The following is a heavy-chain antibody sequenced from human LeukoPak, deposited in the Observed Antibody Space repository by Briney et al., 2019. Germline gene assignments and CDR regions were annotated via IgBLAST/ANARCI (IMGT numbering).Heavy chain of an antibody. Sequence: PSETLSLTCAVYGGSFSGYYWSWIRQPPGKGLEWIGEINHSGSTNYNPSLKSRVTISVDTSKNQFSLKLSSVTAADTAVYYCARGGDIVVVPAYGFDPWGQGTLVTVSS. CDR3: ARGGDIVVVPAYGFDP. CDR1: GGSFSGYY. D-gene: IGHD2-2*01. J-gene: IGHJ5*02. V-gene: IGHV4-34*01. CDR2: INHSGST.